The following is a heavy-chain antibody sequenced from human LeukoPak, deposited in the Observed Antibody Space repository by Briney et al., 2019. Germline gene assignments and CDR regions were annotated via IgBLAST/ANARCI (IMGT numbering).Heavy chain of an antibody. J-gene: IGHJ4*02. CDR1: GGSISSYY. V-gene: IGHV4-59*01. D-gene: IGHD3-10*01. Sequence: PSETLSLTCTVSGGSISSYYGGCIRQPPGKGLEWIGYIFYSGRTNSNPSLKSRVTISVDTSKNQFSLKLSSVTAADTAVYYCARDVVGRGFNYYGSGSYYDYWGQGTLVTVSS. CDR2: IFYSGRT. CDR3: ARDVVGRGFNYYGSGSYYDY.